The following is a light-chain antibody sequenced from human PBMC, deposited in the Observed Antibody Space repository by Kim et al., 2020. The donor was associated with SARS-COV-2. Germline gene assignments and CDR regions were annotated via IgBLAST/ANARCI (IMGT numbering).Light chain of an antibody. V-gene: IGLV3-1*01. CDR2: QDS. Sequence: ELTQPPSVSVSPGQTASITCSGDKLGDKYACWYQQKPGQSPVLVIYQDSKRPSGIPERFSGSNSGNTATLTISGTQAMDEADYYCQAWDSSTDVVFGGGTQLTVL. J-gene: IGLJ2*01. CDR3: QAWDSSTDVV. CDR1: KLGDKY.